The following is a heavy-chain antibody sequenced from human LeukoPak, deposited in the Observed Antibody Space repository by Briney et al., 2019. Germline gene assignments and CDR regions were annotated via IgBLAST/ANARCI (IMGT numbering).Heavy chain of an antibody. J-gene: IGHJ6*02. V-gene: IGHV3-11*01. CDR3: AVYCSGGSCYRHYYYGMDV. CDR2: ISSSGSTI. Sequence: GGSLSLSCAASGLTFSDYYMSWIRQAPGKGLEWVSYISSSGSTIYYADSVKGRFTISRDNAKNSLYLQMNSLRAEDTAVYYCAVYCSGGSCYRHYYYGMDVWGQGTTVTVSS. CDR1: GLTFSDYY. D-gene: IGHD2-15*01.